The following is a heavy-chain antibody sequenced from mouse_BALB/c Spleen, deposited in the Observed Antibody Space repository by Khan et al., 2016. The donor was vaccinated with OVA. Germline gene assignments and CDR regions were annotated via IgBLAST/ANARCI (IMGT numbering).Heavy chain of an antibody. V-gene: IGHV5-6*01. Sequence: EVQLQESGGDLVKPGGSLKLSCAASGFTFSSYSMSWVRQIPDKRLEWVATMSSGGDYTYYPDSVKGRFTISRDNAKNTLYLQMSSLKSEDIAMYYCASHLTGSFAYWGQGTLVTVSA. CDR2: MSSGGDYT. CDR1: GFTFSSYS. D-gene: IGHD4-1*01. CDR3: ASHLTGSFAY. J-gene: IGHJ3*01.